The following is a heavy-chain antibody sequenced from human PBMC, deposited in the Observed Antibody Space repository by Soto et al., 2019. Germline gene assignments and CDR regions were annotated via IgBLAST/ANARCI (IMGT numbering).Heavy chain of an antibody. J-gene: IGHJ4*02. CDR3: ARKGQYSYGY. D-gene: IGHD5-18*01. Sequence: GASVKVSCKASVYTFNNYALHWVRQAPGQRLEWMGWINAGNGHTQYSQRFQDRVTITRDTSASTAYMELSSLTSEDTAVYYCARKGQYSYGYWGQGTQVTVSS. CDR1: VYTFNNYA. V-gene: IGHV1-3*01. CDR2: INAGNGHT.